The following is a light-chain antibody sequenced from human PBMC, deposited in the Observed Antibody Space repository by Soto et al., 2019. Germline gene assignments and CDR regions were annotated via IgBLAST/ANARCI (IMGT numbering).Light chain of an antibody. J-gene: IGKJ2*01. V-gene: IGKV1-5*03. CDR3: QQYTGYSRT. Sequence: DIQMTQSPSTLSASVGDRVTITCRASQSISPWLAWYQQKPGKAPKILIYKASSLESGVPSRFSGSESGTEFTLTISSLQPDDFATYYCQQYTGYSRTFGQGTKLEIK. CDR2: KAS. CDR1: QSISPW.